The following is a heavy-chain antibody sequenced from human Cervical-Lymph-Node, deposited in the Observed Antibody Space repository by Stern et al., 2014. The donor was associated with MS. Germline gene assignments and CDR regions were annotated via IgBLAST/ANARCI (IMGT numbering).Heavy chain of an antibody. CDR2: IFPRDSNT. V-gene: IGHV5-51*03. J-gene: IGHJ4*02. Sequence: EVQLVESGAEVKKPGESLKISCEASGYLFDDYWIGWVRQMSGRGLELVAIIFPRDSNTRYSPSVQGQVTISADKSIRTAYLQWSSLKPSNPAMYYCASSPATPSGYDRFDYWGQGALVTVSS. CDR1: GYLFDDYW. D-gene: IGHD5-12*01. CDR3: ASSPATPSGYDRFDY.